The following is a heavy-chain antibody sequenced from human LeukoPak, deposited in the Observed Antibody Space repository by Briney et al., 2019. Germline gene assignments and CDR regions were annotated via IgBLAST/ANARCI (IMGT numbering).Heavy chain of an antibody. V-gene: IGHV3-30-3*01. CDR1: GFTFSNYA. CDR3: VLTVVNAFDI. D-gene: IGHD2-21*02. Sequence: GGSLRLSCAASGFTFSNYALHWVRQARGKGLEWVAVISYDGSNKYYADSVKGRFTISRDNSENTLYLQTNSLRAEDTAVYYCVLTVVNAFDIWGQGTLVTVSS. J-gene: IGHJ3*02. CDR2: ISYDGSNK.